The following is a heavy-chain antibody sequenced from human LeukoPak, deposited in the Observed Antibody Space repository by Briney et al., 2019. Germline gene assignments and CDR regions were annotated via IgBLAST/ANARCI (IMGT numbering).Heavy chain of an antibody. CDR3: AKGGSSYSYGSSGALDY. CDR1: GFTFNNYA. Sequence: GGSLRLSCAASGFTFNNYAMNWVRQAPGKGLEWVSGINYSGGSTYSANSVKGRFTISRDNSKNTLYLQMNSLRAEDTAAYYCAKGGSSYSYGSSGALDYWGQGALVTVSS. J-gene: IGHJ4*02. D-gene: IGHD5-18*01. V-gene: IGHV3-23*01. CDR2: INYSGGST.